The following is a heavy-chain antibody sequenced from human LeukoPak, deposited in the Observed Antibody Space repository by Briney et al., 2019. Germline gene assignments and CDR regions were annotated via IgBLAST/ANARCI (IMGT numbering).Heavy chain of an antibody. CDR1: GFTVSSNY. V-gene: IGHV3-23*01. J-gene: IGHJ4*02. CDR3: AKDDRWGEYDY. CDR2: ISGSGGST. Sequence: GGSLRLSCAASGFTVSSNYMSWVRQAPGKGLEWVSAISGSGGSTYYADSVKGRFTISRDNSKNTLYLQMNSLRAEDTAVYYCAKDDRWGEYDYWGQGTLVTVSS. D-gene: IGHD3-16*01.